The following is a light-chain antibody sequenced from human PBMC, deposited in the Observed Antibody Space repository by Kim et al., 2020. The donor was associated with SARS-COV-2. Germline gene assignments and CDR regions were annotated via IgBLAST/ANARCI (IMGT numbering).Light chain of an antibody. CDR3: QKYNSAPLT. V-gene: IGKV1-27*01. Sequence: DLQMTQSPSSLSASVGDRVTLTCQASQDITYYLAWYQQKPGKVPQLLIYGASTLQSGVPSRFSGSGSGTEFTLTINSLQPEDVATYYCQKYNSAPLTFGGGTKVDIK. CDR2: GAS. J-gene: IGKJ4*01. CDR1: QDITYY.